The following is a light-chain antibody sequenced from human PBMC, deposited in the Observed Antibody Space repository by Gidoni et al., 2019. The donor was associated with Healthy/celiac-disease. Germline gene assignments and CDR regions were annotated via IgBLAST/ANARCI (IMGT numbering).Light chain of an antibody. CDR2: AAS. Sequence: AIRMTQSPSSLSASTGDRVTITCRASQGISSYLAWYQQKPGKAPKLLIYAASTLQSGVPPRFSGSGSGTDFTLTISCLQSEDFATYYCQQYYSYPPTFGQGTKLEIK. V-gene: IGKV1-8*01. CDR1: QGISSY. CDR3: QQYYSYPPT. J-gene: IGKJ2*01.